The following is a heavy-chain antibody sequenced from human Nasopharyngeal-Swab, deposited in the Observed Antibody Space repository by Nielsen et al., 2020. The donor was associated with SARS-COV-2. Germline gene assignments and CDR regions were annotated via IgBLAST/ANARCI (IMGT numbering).Heavy chain of an antibody. Sequence: GESLKISCAASGFTFSSYGMHWVRQAPGKGLEWVAVIWYDGSNKYYADSVKGRFTISRDNAKNTLYLQMNSLRAEDTAVYYCARDKVVVVPAAIYYYGMDVWGQGTTVTVSS. V-gene: IGHV3-33*01. J-gene: IGHJ6*02. CDR1: GFTFSSYG. CDR2: IWYDGSNK. D-gene: IGHD2-2*01. CDR3: ARDKVVVVPAAIYYYGMDV.